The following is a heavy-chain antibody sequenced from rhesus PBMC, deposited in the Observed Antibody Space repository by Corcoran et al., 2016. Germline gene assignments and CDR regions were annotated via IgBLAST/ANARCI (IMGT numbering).Heavy chain of an antibody. CDR2: IYGGGSST. CDR1: GGSISSSY. J-gene: IGHJ4*01. V-gene: IGHV4-169*01. D-gene: IGHD3-16*01. CDR3: AKAPIVVVNYFDY. Sequence: QVQLQESGPGLVKPSETLSVTCAVSGGSISSSYWSWIRQAPGKGLGWIGYIYGGGSSTNYTPSLKSRVTLSVDTSKNQFSLKLSSVTAADTAVYYCAKAPIVVVNYFDYWGQGVLVTVSS.